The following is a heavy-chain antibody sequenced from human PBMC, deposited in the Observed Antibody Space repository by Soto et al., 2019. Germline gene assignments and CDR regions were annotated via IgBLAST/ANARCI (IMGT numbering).Heavy chain of an antibody. J-gene: IGHJ5*02. Sequence: FLRLSCAASGFTFSSYSMNWVRQAPGKGLEWVSYISSSSSTIYYADSVKGRFTISRDNAKNSLYLQMNSLRAEDTAVYYCAREYCSSTSCLNWFDPWGQGTLVTVSS. CDR2: ISSSSSTI. D-gene: IGHD2-2*01. CDR1: GFTFSSYS. CDR3: AREYCSSTSCLNWFDP. V-gene: IGHV3-48*01.